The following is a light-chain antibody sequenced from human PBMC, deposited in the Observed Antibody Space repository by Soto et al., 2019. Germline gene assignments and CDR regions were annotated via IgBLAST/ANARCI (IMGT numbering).Light chain of an antibody. Sequence: AIQMTQSPLSLSASVGDRVTITCRASQDSGKDLGWYQQKPGEAPELLISVASTLESGVPSRFSGSGSGTDFSLTISSLQPEDFATFYCLQDYNYPRTFGQGTKVEIK. CDR3: LQDYNYPRT. V-gene: IGKV1-6*01. CDR2: VAS. CDR1: QDSGKD. J-gene: IGKJ1*01.